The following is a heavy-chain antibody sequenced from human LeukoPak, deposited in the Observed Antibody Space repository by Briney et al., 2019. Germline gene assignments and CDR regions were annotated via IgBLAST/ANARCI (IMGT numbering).Heavy chain of an antibody. CDR1: GGSFSGYY. CDR3: ARHMVRGGFDY. D-gene: IGHD3-10*01. Sequence: SETLSLTCAVYGGSFSGYYWSWIRQPPGKGLEWIGEINHSGSTNYNPSLKSRVTISVDTSKNQFSLKLSSVTAADTAVYYCARHMVRGGFDYWGQGTLVTVSS. J-gene: IGHJ4*02. CDR2: INHSGST. V-gene: IGHV4-34*01.